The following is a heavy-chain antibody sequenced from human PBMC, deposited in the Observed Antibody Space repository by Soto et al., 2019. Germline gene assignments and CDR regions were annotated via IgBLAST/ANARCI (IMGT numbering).Heavy chain of an antibody. V-gene: IGHV3-33*01. J-gene: IGHJ4*02. CDR3: ARDQCSSTSCYFPDY. Sequence: PGGSLRLSCAASGFTFSSYGMHWVRQAPGKGLEWVAVIWYDGSNKYYADSVKGRFTISRDNSKNTLYLQMNSLRAEDTAVYYCARDQCSSTSCYFPDYWGQGTLVTVSS. CDR2: IWYDGSNK. D-gene: IGHD2-2*01. CDR1: GFTFSSYG.